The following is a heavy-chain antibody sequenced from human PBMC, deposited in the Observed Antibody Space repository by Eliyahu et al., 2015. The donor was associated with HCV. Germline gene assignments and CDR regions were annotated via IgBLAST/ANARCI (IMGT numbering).Heavy chain of an antibody. CDR2: IYPGDSDT. D-gene: IGHD5-18*01. CDR1: GYSFATYW. Sequence: VKKPGESLKISCKGSGYSFATYWIGWVRQMPGKGLEWMGLIYPGDSDTRYSPSFEGQVTISVDKSITTAFLQWSSLKASDTAMYYCARRIDTTMAHYFDYWGQGTLVTVSS. J-gene: IGHJ4*02. CDR3: ARRIDTTMAHYFDY. V-gene: IGHV5-51*01.